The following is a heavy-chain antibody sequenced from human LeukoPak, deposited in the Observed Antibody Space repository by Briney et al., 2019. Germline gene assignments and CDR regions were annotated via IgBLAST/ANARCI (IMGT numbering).Heavy chain of an antibody. V-gene: IGHV3-7*03. J-gene: IGHJ4*02. D-gene: IGHD3-10*01. CDR2: IKQDGSEK. CDR3: ARRAMVRGVYRAPFDY. Sequence: GGSLGLSCAASGFTFSSYWMSWVRQAPGKGLEWVANIKQDGSEKYYVDSVKGRFTISRDNAKNSLYLQMNSLRAEDTAVYYCARRAMVRGVYRAPFDYWGQGTLVTVSS. CDR1: GFTFSSYW.